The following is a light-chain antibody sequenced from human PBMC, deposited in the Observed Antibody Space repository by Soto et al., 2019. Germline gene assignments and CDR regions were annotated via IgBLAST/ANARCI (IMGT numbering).Light chain of an antibody. CDR3: SSYGGSNNLL. V-gene: IGLV2-8*01. J-gene: IGLJ2*01. Sequence: QSALTQPPSASGSPGQSVTISCTGTSRDIGGYDFVSWYQQHPGKAPKLLIYDVIKRPSGVPDRFSGSKSGNTASLTVSGLQTDDEADYYCSSYGGSNNLLFGGGTKVTVI. CDR2: DVI. CDR1: SRDIGGYDF.